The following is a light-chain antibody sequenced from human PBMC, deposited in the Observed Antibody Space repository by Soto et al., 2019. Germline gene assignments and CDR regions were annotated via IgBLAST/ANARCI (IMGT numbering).Light chain of an antibody. Sequence: QSVLTQPPSVSAAPGQKVTISCSGSSSNIGNNYVSWYQQLPGTAPKLLIYDNNKRPSGIPDRFSGSKSGTSATLGITGLQTGDEADYYCGTWDTSLSTNWVFGGGTKLNV. CDR3: GTWDTSLSTNWV. CDR1: SSNIGNNY. CDR2: DNN. V-gene: IGLV1-51*01. J-gene: IGLJ3*02.